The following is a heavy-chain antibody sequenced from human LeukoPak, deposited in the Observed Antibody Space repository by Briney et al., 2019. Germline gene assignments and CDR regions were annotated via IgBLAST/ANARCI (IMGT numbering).Heavy chain of an antibody. V-gene: IGHV1-18*01. CDR1: GYTFTSDG. D-gene: IGHD2-2*01. Sequence: ASVKASCKASGYTFTSDGISWVRQAPGQGLEWMGWISAYNGNTNYAQKLQGRVTMTTDTSTSTAYMELRSLRSDDTAVYYCARGATRWVVVPAATDYWGQGTLVTVSS. J-gene: IGHJ4*02. CDR2: ISAYNGNT. CDR3: ARGATRWVVVPAATDY.